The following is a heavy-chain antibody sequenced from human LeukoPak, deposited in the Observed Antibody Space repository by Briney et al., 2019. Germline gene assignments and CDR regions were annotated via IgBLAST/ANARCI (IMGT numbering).Heavy chain of an antibody. CDR3: ARTHRGSSPSDY. V-gene: IGHV4-59*08. CDR2: IYYSGNT. CDR1: GGSISSYY. D-gene: IGHD6-13*01. Sequence: SETLSLTCTVSGGSISSYYWSWIRQPPGKGLEWIGCIYYSGNTSYIPSLKSRVTISVDTPKNQFSLKLSSVTAADTAIYYCARTHRGSSPSDYWGQGTLVIVSS. J-gene: IGHJ4*02.